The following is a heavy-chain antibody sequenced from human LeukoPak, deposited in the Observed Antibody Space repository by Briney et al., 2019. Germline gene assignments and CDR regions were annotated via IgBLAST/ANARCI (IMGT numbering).Heavy chain of an antibody. J-gene: IGHJ3*02. CDR1: GFTFSSYS. D-gene: IGHD3-3*01. Sequence: GGSLRLSCAASGFTFSSYSMNWVRQAPGKGLEWVSSISSSSSYIYYADSVKGRFTISRDNAKNSPYLQMNSLSAEDTAVYYCARGGRGSGYYTKSAFDIWGQGTMVTVSS. CDR2: ISSSSSYI. V-gene: IGHV3-21*01. CDR3: ARGGRGSGYYTKSAFDI.